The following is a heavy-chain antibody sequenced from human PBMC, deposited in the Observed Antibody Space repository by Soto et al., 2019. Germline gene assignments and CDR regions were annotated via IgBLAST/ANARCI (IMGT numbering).Heavy chain of an antibody. CDR3: ARATQTPSTSYYYYGMDV. D-gene: IGHD1-1*01. J-gene: IGHJ6*02. CDR1: GYTFTGYY. Sequence: ASVKVSCKASGYTFTGYYMHWVRQAPGQGLEWMGWINPNSGGTNYAQKFQGWVTMTRDTSISTAYMELSRLRSDATAVYDCARATQTPSTSYYYYGMDVWGQGTTVTVSS. V-gene: IGHV1-2*04. CDR2: INPNSGGT.